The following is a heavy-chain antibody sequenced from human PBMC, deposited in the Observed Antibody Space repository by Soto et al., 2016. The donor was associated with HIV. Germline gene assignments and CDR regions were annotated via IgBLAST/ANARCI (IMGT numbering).Heavy chain of an antibody. J-gene: IGHJ5*02. CDR3: ARLPGMAAVASPFDP. CDR2: ISSSSSTI. CDR1: GFTFSSYS. V-gene: IGHV3-48*04. Sequence: EVQLVESGGGLVQPGGSLRLSCAASGFTFSSYSMNWVRQAPGKGLEWVSYISSSSSTIYYADSVKGRFTISRDNAKNSLYLQMNSLRVEDTAVYYCARLPGMAAVASPFDPWGQGTLVTVSS. D-gene: IGHD6-13*01.